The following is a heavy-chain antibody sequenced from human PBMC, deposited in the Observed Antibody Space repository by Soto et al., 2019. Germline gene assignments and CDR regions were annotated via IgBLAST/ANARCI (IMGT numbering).Heavy chain of an antibody. CDR2: IKSKTDGGTT. V-gene: IGHV3-15*01. J-gene: IGHJ4*02. CDR1: GFTFSNAW. Sequence: GGSLRLSCAASGFTFSNAWMSWVRQAPGKGLEWVGRIKSKTDGGTTDYAAPVKGRFTISRDDSKNTLYLQMNSLKTEDTAVYYCTTELVDSSSWYHFDYWGQGTLVTVSS. D-gene: IGHD6-13*01. CDR3: TTELVDSSSWYHFDY.